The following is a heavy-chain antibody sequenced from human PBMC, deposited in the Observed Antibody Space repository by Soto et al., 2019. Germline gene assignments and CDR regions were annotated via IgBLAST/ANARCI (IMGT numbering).Heavy chain of an antibody. J-gene: IGHJ4*02. Sequence: QAQLVQSGAEVKKPGSSVKVSCKASAATFTGYTVTWVRQSPGQGLEWVGRVIPILGASNFAKKFEGRVTISAHESTRTAYMVLTGLTSEDTSVYYCARRRGSYYSNFDSWGQGTLVTVSS. V-gene: IGHV1-69*08. CDR3: ARRRGSYYSNFDS. CDR2: VIPILGAS. CDR1: AATFTGYT. D-gene: IGHD3-10*01.